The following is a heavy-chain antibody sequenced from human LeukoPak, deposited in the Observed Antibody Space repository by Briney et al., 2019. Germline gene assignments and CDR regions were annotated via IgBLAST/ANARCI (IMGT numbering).Heavy chain of an antibody. CDR2: ISGSGGST. Sequence: GGSLRLSCAASGFTFSSYAMSCVRQAPGKGLEWVSAISGSGGSTYYADSVKGRFTISRDNSKNTLYLQMNSLRAEDTAVYYCAKDRNGGSYSVEYFQHWGQGTLVTVSS. V-gene: IGHV3-23*01. CDR1: GFTFSSYA. D-gene: IGHD1-26*01. CDR3: AKDRNGGSYSVEYFQH. J-gene: IGHJ1*01.